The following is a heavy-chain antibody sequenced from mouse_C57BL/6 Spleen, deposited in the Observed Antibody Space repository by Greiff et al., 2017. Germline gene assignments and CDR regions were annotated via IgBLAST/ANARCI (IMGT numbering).Heavy chain of an antibody. Sequence: LQESGAELVRPGTSVKVSCKASGYAFTNYLIEWVKQRPGQGLEWIGVINPGSGGTNYNEKVKGKATLTADKSSSTAYLQLSSLTSEDSAVYFCARGRDYDDAMDYWGQGTSVTVSS. CDR1: GYAFTNYL. CDR2: INPGSGGT. CDR3: ARGRDYDDAMDY. J-gene: IGHJ4*01. V-gene: IGHV1-54*01. D-gene: IGHD2-4*01.